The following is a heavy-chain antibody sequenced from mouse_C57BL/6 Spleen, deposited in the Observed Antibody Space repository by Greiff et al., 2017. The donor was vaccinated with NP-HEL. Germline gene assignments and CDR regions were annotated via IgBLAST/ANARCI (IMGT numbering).Heavy chain of an antibody. V-gene: IGHV1-64*01. CDR1: GYTFTSYW. Sequence: QVQLQQPGAELVKPGASVKLSCKASGYTFTSYWMHWVKQRPGHGLEWIGMIPPNSGSTNYNEKFKSKATLTVDKSSSTAYMQLISLTSEDSEVYYCASYGHFDYWGQGTTLTVSS. D-gene: IGHD1-1*02. J-gene: IGHJ2*01. CDR3: ASYGHFDY. CDR2: IPPNSGST.